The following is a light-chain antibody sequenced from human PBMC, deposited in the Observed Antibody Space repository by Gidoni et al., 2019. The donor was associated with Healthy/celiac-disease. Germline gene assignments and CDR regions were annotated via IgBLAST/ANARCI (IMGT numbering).Light chain of an antibody. Sequence: DIQMTQSPSSLSASVGDRVTITCQASQDISNYLNWYQQKPGKATKLLIYDASNLETGVPSRFSGSGSGTDFTFTISSLQPEDISTYYCQQYDNRPPKITFGPGTKVDIK. V-gene: IGKV1-33*01. CDR1: QDISNY. CDR3: QQYDNRPPKIT. CDR2: DAS. J-gene: IGKJ3*01.